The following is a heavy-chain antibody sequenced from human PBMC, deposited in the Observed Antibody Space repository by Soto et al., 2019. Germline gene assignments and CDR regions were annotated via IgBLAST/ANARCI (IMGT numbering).Heavy chain of an antibody. Sequence: QPGGSLRLSCAASGFTFSSYAMHWVRQAPGKGLEWVAVISYDGSNKYYADSVKGRFTISRDNSKNTLYLQMNSLRAEDTAVYYCARDGGDIVVVVAATPIYYFDYWGQGTLVTVSS. CDR1: GFTFSSYA. D-gene: IGHD2-15*01. V-gene: IGHV3-30-3*01. J-gene: IGHJ4*02. CDR3: ARDGGDIVVVVAATPIYYFDY. CDR2: ISYDGSNK.